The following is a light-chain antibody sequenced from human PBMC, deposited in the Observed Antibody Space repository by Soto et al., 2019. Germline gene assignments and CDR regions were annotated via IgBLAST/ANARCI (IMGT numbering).Light chain of an antibody. J-gene: IGLJ2*01. Sequence: QLVLTQSPSASASLGASVKLTCTLSSGHSSYAIAWHQQQPEKGPRYLMKLNSDGSHSKGDGIPDRFSGSSSGAERYLTISSLQSEDEADYYCQTWGTGSLDVVFGGGTKLTVL. CDR1: SGHSSYA. V-gene: IGLV4-69*01. CDR2: LNSDGSH. CDR3: QTWGTGSLDVV.